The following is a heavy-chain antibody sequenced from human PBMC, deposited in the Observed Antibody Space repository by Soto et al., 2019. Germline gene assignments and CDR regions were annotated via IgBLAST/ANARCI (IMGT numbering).Heavy chain of an antibody. V-gene: IGHV1-58*01. CDR3: AAQLLWFGELLISFDY. Sequence: SVKVSCKASGFTFASSAGQWVRQARGQRLKWIGWIFVGSGNTNYAQKFQERVTITRDMSTSTAYMELSSLRSEDTAVYYCAAQLLWFGELLISFDYWGQGTPVTV. D-gene: IGHD3-10*01. CDR1: GFTFASSA. CDR2: IFVGSGNT. J-gene: IGHJ4*02.